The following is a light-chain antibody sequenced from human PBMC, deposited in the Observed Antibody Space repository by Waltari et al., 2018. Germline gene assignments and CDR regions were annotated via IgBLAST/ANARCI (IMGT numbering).Light chain of an antibody. CDR1: SSNIGAGYY. CDR3: QSFDSSLSASGV. CDR2: GNG. J-gene: IGLJ3*02. V-gene: IGLV1-40*01. Sequence: QSVLTQPPSVSGAPGQRVTISCTGSSSNIGAGYYVNWYQQLPATAPKLLIYGNGNRPAGVPGRFSCSKSGTSDSLTITGPQAEDEADYYCQSFDSSLSASGVFGGGTKLTVL.